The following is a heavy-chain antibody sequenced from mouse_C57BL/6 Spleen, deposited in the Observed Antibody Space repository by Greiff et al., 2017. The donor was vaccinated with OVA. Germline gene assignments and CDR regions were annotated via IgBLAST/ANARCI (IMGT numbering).Heavy chain of an antibody. V-gene: IGHV7-3*01. CDR3: ARYTDNWYFDV. D-gene: IGHD3-3*01. CDR2: IRHTANGYTT. J-gene: IGHJ1*03. Sequence: DVQLVESGGGLVQPGGSLSLSCAASGFTFTDYYMSWVRQPPGQALEWLGFIRHTANGYTTEYSASVKGRFTMSRDNSHSILYLQMNALRAEDSATYYCARYTDNWYFDVWGTGTTVTVSS. CDR1: GFTFTDYY.